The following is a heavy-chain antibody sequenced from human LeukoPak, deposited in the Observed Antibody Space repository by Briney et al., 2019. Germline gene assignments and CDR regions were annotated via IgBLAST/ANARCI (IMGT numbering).Heavy chain of an antibody. Sequence: SETLSLTCAVSGYSISSGYYWGWIRQPPGKGLEWIGCIYHSGSTYYNPSLKSRVTISVDTSKNQFPLRRSSVTAAAAADYSCARKGGKQQLTPFYYWGQGTLVTVSS. D-gene: IGHD6-13*01. CDR3: ARKGGKQQLTPFYY. CDR2: IYHSGST. CDR1: GYSISSGYY. V-gene: IGHV4-38-2*01. J-gene: IGHJ4*02.